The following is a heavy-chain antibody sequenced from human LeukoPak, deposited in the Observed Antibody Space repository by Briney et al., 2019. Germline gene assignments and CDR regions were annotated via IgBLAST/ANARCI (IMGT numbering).Heavy chain of an antibody. CDR1: GGSISSYY. CDR2: IYTSGST. D-gene: IGHD1-26*01. CDR3: ARDRGVRGGSYGTWFDP. V-gene: IGHV4-4*08. J-gene: IGHJ5*02. Sequence: PSETLSLTCTVSGGSISSYYWSWIQQPPRKGLEWIGYIYTSGSTNYNPSLKSRVTMSVDTSKNQFSLKLSSVTAADTAVYYCARDRGVRGGSYGTWFDPWGQGTLVTVSS.